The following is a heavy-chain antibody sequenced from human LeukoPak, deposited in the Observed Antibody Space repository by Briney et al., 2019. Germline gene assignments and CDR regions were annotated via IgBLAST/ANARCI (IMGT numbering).Heavy chain of an antibody. CDR2: IFHGGST. CDR3: ATYMSMVGYTFDT. D-gene: IGHD5-24*01. CDR1: GYSISSGYY. J-gene: IGHJ3*02. V-gene: IGHV4-38-2*02. Sequence: PSETLSLTCTVSGYSISSGYYWVWIRQPPGKGLEWIGEIFHGGSTNYNSSLKSRVTMSIDNSKNQFSLKVTSVTAADTAVYYCATYMSMVGYTFDTWGQGTMVTVSS.